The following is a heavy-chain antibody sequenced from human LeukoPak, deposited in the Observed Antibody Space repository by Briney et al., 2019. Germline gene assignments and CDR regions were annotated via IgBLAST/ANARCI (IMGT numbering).Heavy chain of an antibody. CDR2: IIPIFGTA. CDR1: GGTFSSYA. Sequence: SVKVSCKASGGTFSSYAISWVRQAPGQGLEWMGRIIPIFGTANYAQKFQGRVTITTDEPTSTAYMELSSLRSEDTAVYYCATPRNYDILTRFFYFDYWGQGTLVTVSS. CDR3: ATPRNYDILTRFFYFDY. D-gene: IGHD3-9*01. V-gene: IGHV1-69*05. J-gene: IGHJ4*02.